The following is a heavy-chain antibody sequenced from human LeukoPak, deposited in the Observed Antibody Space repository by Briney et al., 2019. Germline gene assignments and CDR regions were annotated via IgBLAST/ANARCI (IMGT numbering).Heavy chain of an antibody. D-gene: IGHD3-22*01. V-gene: IGHV4-34*01. CDR1: NGFNNLY. CDR2: MTYRGSA. Sequence: SETLSLTCAVYNGFNNLYFMLVRQAPGKGLEWIGEMTYRGSANYNPSLRSRATISVDTSKNQFSLKLRSVTAADTAVYYCARVVQSTDSSDFYLPEYFQHWGQGTLVTVSS. CDR3: ARVVQSTDSSDFYLPEYFQH. J-gene: IGHJ1*01.